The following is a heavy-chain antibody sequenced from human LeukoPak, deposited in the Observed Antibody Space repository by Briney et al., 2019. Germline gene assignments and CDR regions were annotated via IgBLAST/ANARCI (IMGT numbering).Heavy chain of an antibody. Sequence: VKVSCEASGGTFSSYAISWVRQAPGQGLEWMGGIIPIFGTANYAQKFQGRVTITTDESTSTAYMELSSLRSEDTAVYYCAREYSSWPVTTYLNWFDPWGQGTLVTVSS. J-gene: IGHJ5*02. CDR3: AREYSSWPVTTYLNWFDP. V-gene: IGHV1-69*05. D-gene: IGHD4-17*01. CDR1: GGTFSSYA. CDR2: IIPIFGTA.